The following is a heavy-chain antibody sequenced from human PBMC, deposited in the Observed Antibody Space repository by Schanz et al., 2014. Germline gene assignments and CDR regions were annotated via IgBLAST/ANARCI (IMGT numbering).Heavy chain of an antibody. D-gene: IGHD1-1*01. Sequence: QVQLQESGPGLVRPSQTLSLTCTVSGDSISSGSYYWSWIRQPAGKGLEWIGRIFTSGSTDYNPSLKSRVPMSVDTSKNQFSLKLSSVTAADTAVYYCARDLEGFDYWGQGTLVTVSS. V-gene: IGHV4-61*02. J-gene: IGHJ4*02. CDR2: IFTSGST. CDR3: ARDLEGFDY. CDR1: GDSISSGSYY.